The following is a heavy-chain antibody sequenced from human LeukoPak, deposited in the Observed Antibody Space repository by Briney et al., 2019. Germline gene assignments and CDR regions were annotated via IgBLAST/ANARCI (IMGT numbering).Heavy chain of an antibody. CDR3: ARGVLRSGSFSNDY. Sequence: SQTLSLTCTVSGGSISSGGYYWSWIRQHPGKGLEWIGYIYYSGSTYYNPSLKSRVTISVDTSKNQFSLKLSSVTAADTAVYYCARGVLRSGSFSNDYWGQGTLVTVSS. J-gene: IGHJ4*02. CDR1: GGSISSGGYY. V-gene: IGHV4-31*03. CDR2: IYYSGST. D-gene: IGHD3-10*01.